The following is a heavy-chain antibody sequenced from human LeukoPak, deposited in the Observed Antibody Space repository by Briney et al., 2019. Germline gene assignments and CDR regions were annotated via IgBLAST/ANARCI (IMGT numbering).Heavy chain of an antibody. Sequence: PSETLSLTCTVSGYSISSGYYWGWIRQPPGKGLEWIGCIYHSGSTYYNPSLKSRVTISVDTSKNQFSLKLSSVTAADTAVYYCARERYCSSTSCYKGWFDPWGQGTLVTVSS. CDR1: GYSISSGYY. D-gene: IGHD2-2*02. V-gene: IGHV4-38-2*02. CDR2: IYHSGST. CDR3: ARERYCSSTSCYKGWFDP. J-gene: IGHJ5*02.